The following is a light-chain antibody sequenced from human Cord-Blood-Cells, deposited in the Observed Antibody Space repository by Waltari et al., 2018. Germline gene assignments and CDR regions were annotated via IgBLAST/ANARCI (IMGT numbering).Light chain of an antibody. J-gene: IGLJ1*01. CDR2: ENN. CDR3: GTWDSSLSAYV. Sequence: QSVLTQPPSVSAAPGQKVTNIGKNYVSWYQQLPGTAPKLLIYENNKRPSGIPDRFSGSKSGTSATLGITGLQTGDEADYYCGTWDSSLSAYVFGTGTKVTVL. V-gene: IGLV1-51*02. CDR1: IGKNY.